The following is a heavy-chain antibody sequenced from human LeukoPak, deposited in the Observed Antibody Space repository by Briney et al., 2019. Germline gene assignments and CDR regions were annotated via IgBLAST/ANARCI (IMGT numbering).Heavy chain of an antibody. CDR3: ARDKIVGGTMVDDAFGI. Sequence: ASVKVSCKASGYTFSGYGISWVRQAPGQGLEWMGWISAYNGNTNYARKLQGRVTMTTDTSTSTAYMELRSLRSDDAAVYYCARDKIVGGTMVDDAFGIWGQGTMVTVSS. D-gene: IGHD1-26*01. CDR1: GYTFSGYG. CDR2: ISAYNGNT. V-gene: IGHV1-18*01. J-gene: IGHJ3*02.